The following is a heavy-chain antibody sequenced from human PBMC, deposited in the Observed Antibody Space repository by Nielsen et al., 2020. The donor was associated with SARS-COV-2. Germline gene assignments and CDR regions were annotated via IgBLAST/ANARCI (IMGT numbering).Heavy chain of an antibody. V-gene: IGHV3-66*03. CDR2: IYSCGST. CDR3: AKDDTSIAAAGTHYYYGMDV. J-gene: IGHJ6*02. Sequence: GGSLRLSCAASGFTVSSNYMSWVRQAPGKGLEWVSVIYSCGSTYYADSVKGRFTISRDNSKNTLYLQMNSLRAEDTAVYYCAKDDTSIAAAGTHYYYGMDVWGQGTTVTVSS. D-gene: IGHD6-13*01. CDR1: GFTVSSNY.